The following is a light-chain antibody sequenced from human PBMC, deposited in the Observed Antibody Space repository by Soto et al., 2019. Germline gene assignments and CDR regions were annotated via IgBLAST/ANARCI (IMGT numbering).Light chain of an antibody. CDR1: SSNIGSNT. V-gene: IGLV1-44*01. CDR3: AAWDDSLNGVV. J-gene: IGLJ2*01. Sequence: QSALTQPPSASGTPGQRVTISCSGSSSNIGSNTVNWYQQLPGTAPKLLIYSNNQRPSGVPDRFSGSKSGTSASLAISGLQSEDGADYYCAAWDDSLNGVVFGGGTQLTVL. CDR2: SNN.